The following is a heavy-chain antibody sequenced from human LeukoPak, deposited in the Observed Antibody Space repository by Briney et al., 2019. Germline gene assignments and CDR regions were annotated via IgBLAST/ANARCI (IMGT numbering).Heavy chain of an antibody. CDR1: GFTSSSYW. Sequence: GGSLRLSCAASGFTSSSYWMHWVRQAPGKGLVWVSRINSDGSITNYAGSVKGRFTVSRDDAKNTLYLQMNSLRAEDTAVYYCARANYYDYWGQGTLVTVSS. D-gene: IGHD3-10*01. J-gene: IGHJ4*02. V-gene: IGHV3-74*01. CDR2: INSDGSIT. CDR3: ARANYYDY.